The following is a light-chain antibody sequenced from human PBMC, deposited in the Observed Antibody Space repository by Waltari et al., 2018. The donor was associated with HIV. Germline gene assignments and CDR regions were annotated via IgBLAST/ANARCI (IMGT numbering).Light chain of an antibody. CDR3: QQYYSYPPLT. CDR2: AAS. V-gene: IGKV1-8*01. J-gene: IGKJ4*01. CDR1: QGISSY. Sequence: ALRMTQYPSSFSASTGDRVTITCRASQGISSYLAWYQQKPGKAPKLLIYAASTLQSGVPSRFSGSGSGTDFTLTISCLQSEDFATYYCQQYYSYPPLTFGGGTKVEIK.